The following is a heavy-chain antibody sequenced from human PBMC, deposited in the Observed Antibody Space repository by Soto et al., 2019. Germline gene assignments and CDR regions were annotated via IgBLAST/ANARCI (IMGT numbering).Heavy chain of an antibody. CDR2: ISGTGGGT. CDR3: ARHPPPGYYYDSSGYYGYFQH. Sequence: ASVKVSCKASGYTLTDYYMHWVRQAPGKGLEWVSVISGTGGGTSYADSVKGRFTISRDNSKNTLYLQMNSLGVEDTAVYYCARHPPPGYYYDSSGYYGYFQHWGQGTPVTVSS. D-gene: IGHD3-22*01. V-gene: IGHV3-23*01. CDR1: GYTLTDYY. J-gene: IGHJ1*01.